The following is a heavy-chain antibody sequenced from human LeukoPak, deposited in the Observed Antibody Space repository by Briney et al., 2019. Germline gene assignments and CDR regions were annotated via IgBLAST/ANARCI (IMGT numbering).Heavy chain of an antibody. CDR2: IYYSGSI. CDR1: GGSISSYY. J-gene: IGHJ4*02. Sequence: SETLSLTCTASGGSISSYYWSWIRQPPGKGLEWIGYIYYSGSINYNPSLKSRVTISVDTSKNQFSLKLSSVTAADTAVYYCARGVTIAAAVEFDYWGQGTLVTVSS. CDR3: ARGVTIAAAVEFDY. D-gene: IGHD6-13*01. V-gene: IGHV4-59*01.